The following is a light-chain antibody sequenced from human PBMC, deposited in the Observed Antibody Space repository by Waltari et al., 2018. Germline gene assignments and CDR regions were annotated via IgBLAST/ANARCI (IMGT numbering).Light chain of an antibody. J-gene: IGLJ2*01. Sequence: QSALTQPPSASGSPGQSVTIPCPGTGSDVGGYNSVSWYQQHPGKAPKLMIYEVSKRPSGVPDRFSGSKSGNTASLTVTGLQAEDEADYYCSSYAGSNNFIFGGGTKLTVL. V-gene: IGLV2-8*01. CDR2: EVS. CDR1: GSDVGGYNS. CDR3: SSYAGSNNFI.